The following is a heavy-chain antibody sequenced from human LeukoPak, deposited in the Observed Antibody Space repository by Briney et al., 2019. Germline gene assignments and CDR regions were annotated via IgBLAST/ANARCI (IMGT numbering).Heavy chain of an antibody. Sequence: GGSLRLSCEASGFTFSSYWMHWVRQGPGKGLVWVSRISGDGVTSYADSVKGRFTISRDNAKDTLYLQMNSLRAGDTGVYYCTRGTRTGENWFDPWGQGTLVTVSS. J-gene: IGHJ5*02. CDR3: TRGTRTGENWFDP. CDR1: GFTFSSYW. CDR2: ISGDGVT. V-gene: IGHV3-74*01. D-gene: IGHD7-27*01.